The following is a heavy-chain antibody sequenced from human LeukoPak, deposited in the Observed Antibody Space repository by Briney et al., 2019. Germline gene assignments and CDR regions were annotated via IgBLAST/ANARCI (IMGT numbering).Heavy chain of an antibody. CDR2: IYYTGDT. V-gene: IGHV4-59*01. CDR3: TGGTVTINYFDY. Sequence: SETLSLTCSVSGGSISPYYWSWIRQPPGKGLEWIGYIYYTGDTNYNPSLKSRVTISVDTSKNQFSLRLSSVTAADTAVYYCTGGTVTINYFDYWGQGTLVTVSS. CDR1: GGSISPYY. D-gene: IGHD4-17*01. J-gene: IGHJ4*02.